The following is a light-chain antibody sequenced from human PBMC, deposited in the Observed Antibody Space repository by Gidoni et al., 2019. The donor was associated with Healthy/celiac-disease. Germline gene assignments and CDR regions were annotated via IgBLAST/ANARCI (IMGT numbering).Light chain of an antibody. CDR3: CSYAGSYTHYV. J-gene: IGLJ1*01. Sequence: QSALTQPRSVSGSPGQSVTIPCTGTSSDVGGYNYVPWYQQPPGKAPKLMIYDVSKRPSGVPDRFSGSKSGNTASLTISGLQAEDEADYYCCSYAGSYTHYVFGTGTKVTVL. V-gene: IGLV2-11*01. CDR1: SSDVGGYNY. CDR2: DVS.